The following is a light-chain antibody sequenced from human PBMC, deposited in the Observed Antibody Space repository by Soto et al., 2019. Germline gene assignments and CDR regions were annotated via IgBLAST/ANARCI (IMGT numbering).Light chain of an antibody. J-gene: IGKJ1*01. CDR2: KAS. V-gene: IGKV1-5*03. CDR1: QNINKR. CDR3: QHYNTYPWT. Sequence: GDRVTITCRASQNINKRLAWHQQKPGKAPKVLIHKASHLESGVPSRFSGSGSGTEFTLTISSLQPGDLATYYCQHYNTYPWTFGQGTKVDIK.